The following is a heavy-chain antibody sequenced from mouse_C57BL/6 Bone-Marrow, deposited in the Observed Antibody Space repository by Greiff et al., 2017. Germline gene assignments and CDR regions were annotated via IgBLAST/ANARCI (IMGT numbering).Heavy chain of an antibody. CDR3: ARDGYYDYERAMDY. J-gene: IGHJ4*01. CDR2: IYPGNGDT. Sequence: LQQSGAELVRPGASVKMSCKASGYTFTSYNMHWVKQTPRQGLEWIGAIYPGNGDTSYNQKFKGKATLTVDKSSSTAYMQLSSLTSEDSAVYVCARDGYYDYERAMDYWGQGTSVTVSS. CDR1: GYTFTSYN. D-gene: IGHD2-4*01. V-gene: IGHV1-12*01.